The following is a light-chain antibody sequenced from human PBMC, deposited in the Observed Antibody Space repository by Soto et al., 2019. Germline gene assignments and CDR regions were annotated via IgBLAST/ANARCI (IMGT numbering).Light chain of an antibody. J-gene: IGKJ4*01. Sequence: DIQMTQSHSTLSASVGDRVTITCRASQNINTWVAWYQQKPGKAPNLLIYRASSLESGVPSRFSGSGSGTEFTLTISSLQPDDFATYYCQQYQSYSSFAGGPKVDIK. CDR3: QQYQSYSS. CDR1: QNINTW. V-gene: IGKV1-5*01. CDR2: RAS.